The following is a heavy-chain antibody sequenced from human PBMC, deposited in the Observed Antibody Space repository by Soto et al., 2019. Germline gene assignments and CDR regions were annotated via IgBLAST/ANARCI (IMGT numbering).Heavy chain of an antibody. D-gene: IGHD7-27*01. J-gene: IGHJ4*02. Sequence: LSLTCNVSGGSVSSVKYFWSWIRQPPGKGLEWIAYIYNNGNTNYNPSLKSRATISVDTSKNQCPLKLTSVTAADSAVYFCARTVMPVGNLAAFDHWGQGVLVTVSS. CDR2: IYNNGNT. V-gene: IGHV4-61*01. CDR3: ARTVMPVGNLAAFDH. CDR1: GGSVSSVKYF.